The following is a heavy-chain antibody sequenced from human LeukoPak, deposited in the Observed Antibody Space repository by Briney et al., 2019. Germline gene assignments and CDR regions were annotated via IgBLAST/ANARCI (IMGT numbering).Heavy chain of an antibody. CDR1: GGSISSGSYY. CDR2: IYRSGST. D-gene: IGHD3-22*01. V-gene: IGHV4-61*09. CDR3: ARSPSSGVHYYYYYYMDV. J-gene: IGHJ6*03. Sequence: SETLSLTCTVSGGSISSGSYYWSWIRQPAVKRLEWIGHIYRSGSTNYNPSLKSRVTISVDTSKNQFSLKLSSVTAADTAVYYCARSPSSGVHYYYYYYMDVWGKGTTVTISS.